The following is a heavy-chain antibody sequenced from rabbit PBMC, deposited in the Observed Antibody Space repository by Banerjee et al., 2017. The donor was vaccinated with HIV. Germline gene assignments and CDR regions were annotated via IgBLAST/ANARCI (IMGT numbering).Heavy chain of an antibody. J-gene: IGHJ4*01. CDR2: IYTSSGSI. Sequence: QEQLVEYGGDLVQPEGSLTLTCKASGLDFSSSYWICWVRQAPGKGLEWIGCIYTSSGSIWYATWAKGRFTISEASSTTVTLQMTSLTAADTATYFCARSPYTYDYVGYTYATYFNLWGQGTLVTVS. V-gene: IGHV1S45*01. D-gene: IGHD6-1*01. CDR3: ARSPYTYDYVGYTYATYFNL. CDR1: GLDFSSSYW.